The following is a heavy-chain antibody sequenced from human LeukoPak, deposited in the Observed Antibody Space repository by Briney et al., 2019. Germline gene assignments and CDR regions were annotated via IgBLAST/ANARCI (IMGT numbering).Heavy chain of an antibody. CDR3: ARGYAQVDY. CDR1: GGSVSSGSYY. V-gene: IGHV4-61*01. J-gene: IGHJ4*02. Sequence: PSETLSLTCTVSGGSVSSGSYYWTWIRQPPGKGLEWIGYIYYSGNTNHNPALRSRVTISVDTSKNQFSLRLTSVTAADTAVYYCARGYAQVDYWGQGTLVTVSS. D-gene: IGHD2-2*01. CDR2: IYYSGNT.